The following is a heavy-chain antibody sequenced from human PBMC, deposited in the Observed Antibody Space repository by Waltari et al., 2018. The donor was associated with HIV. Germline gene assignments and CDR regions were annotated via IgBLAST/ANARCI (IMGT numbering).Heavy chain of an antibody. V-gene: IGHV4-39*02. D-gene: IGHD3-22*01. CDR2: VYYRGGT. J-gene: IGHJ4*02. CDR3: VRDNTSGYLFDY. CDR1: GGSISSRSYY. Sequence: QLQLQESGPGLVQPSAPLSLTCTVSGGSISSRSYYRGWIRQPPGKGLEWIGSVYYRGGTYYNPYLWSRVTISIDTSKNHFSLRLSSVTAADTAVYFCVRDNTSGYLFDYWGQGTLVTVSS.